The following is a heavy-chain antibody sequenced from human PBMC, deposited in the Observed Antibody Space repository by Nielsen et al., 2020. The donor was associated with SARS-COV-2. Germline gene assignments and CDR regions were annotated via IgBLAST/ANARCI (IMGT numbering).Heavy chain of an antibody. CDR3: EAYLTYGDYDY. Sequence: ASVKVSCKASGYTFTSYGISWVRQAPRQGLEWMGWISAYNGNTNYAQNLQGRVTLTRDTSTSTAYMELRSLRSDDTAVYYCEAYLTYGDYDYWGQGTLVTVSS. V-gene: IGHV1-18*01. CDR1: GYTFTSYG. D-gene: IGHD4-17*01. J-gene: IGHJ4*02. CDR2: ISAYNGNT.